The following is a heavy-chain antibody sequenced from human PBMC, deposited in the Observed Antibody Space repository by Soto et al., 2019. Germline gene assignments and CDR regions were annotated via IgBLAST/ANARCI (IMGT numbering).Heavy chain of an antibody. J-gene: IGHJ4*02. Sequence: LRLSCTASGFSLSRYGLHWVRQAPGKGLQWVAGLWSNGVKTSYTDSVKGRFTISRDTSKNMLYLQMNTLGAEDTAVYYCARDLHYWSLLIDHWGQGTLVTVSS. CDR3: ARDLHYWSLLIDH. V-gene: IGHV3-33*01. CDR1: GFSLSRYG. CDR2: LWSNGVKT. D-gene: IGHD2-8*02.